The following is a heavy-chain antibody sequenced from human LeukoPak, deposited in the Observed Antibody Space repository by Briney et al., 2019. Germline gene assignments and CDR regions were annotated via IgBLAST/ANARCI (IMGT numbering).Heavy chain of an antibody. J-gene: IGHJ3*02. Sequence: SETLSLTCSVSGGSFSSSHWNWIRQTPGKGLEWIGYIFYSGSTNYIPSLKSRVTISIHTSKNQFSLKLSSVTAADTGVYYCARGLEELDIWGQGTMVTVSS. V-gene: IGHV4-59*01. CDR2: IFYSGST. CDR1: GGSFSSSH. CDR3: ARGLEELDI.